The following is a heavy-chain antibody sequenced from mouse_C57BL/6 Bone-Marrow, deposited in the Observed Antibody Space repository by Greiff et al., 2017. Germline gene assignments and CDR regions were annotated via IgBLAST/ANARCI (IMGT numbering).Heavy chain of an antibody. CDR3: TTPYYYGRYFDV. CDR1: GFNIKDDY. Sequence: VQLQQSGAELVRPGASVKLSCTASGFNIKDDYMHWVKQRPERGLEWIGWIDPENGDTEYASKFQGKATITADTSSNTAYLQLSSLTSEDTAVYYCTTPYYYGRYFDVWGTGTTVTVSS. J-gene: IGHJ1*03. D-gene: IGHD1-1*01. CDR2: IDPENGDT. V-gene: IGHV14-4*01.